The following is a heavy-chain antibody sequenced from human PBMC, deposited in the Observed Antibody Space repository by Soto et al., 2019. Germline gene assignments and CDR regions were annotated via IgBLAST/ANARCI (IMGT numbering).Heavy chain of an antibody. CDR2: ISAYNGNT. J-gene: IGHJ5*02. V-gene: IGHV1-18*04. D-gene: IGHD6-13*01. CDR1: GYTFTSYG. CDR3: ARAEHSGIAAAGTDNWFDP. Sequence: ASVKVSCKASGYTFTSYGISWVRQAPGQGLEWMGWISAYNGNTNYAQKLQGRVTMTTDTSTSTAYMELRSLGSDDTAVYYCARAEHSGIAAAGTDNWFDPWGQGTLVTVSS.